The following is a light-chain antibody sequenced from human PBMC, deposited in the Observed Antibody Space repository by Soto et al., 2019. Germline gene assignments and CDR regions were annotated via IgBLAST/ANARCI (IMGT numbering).Light chain of an antibody. CDR1: QSISTW. CDR3: QHHTTYTGA. CDR2: WAS. J-gene: IGKJ3*01. Sequence: DIHMTQSPATLSASVGDRVTITCRASQSISTWLAWYQQKPGKAPKLLIYWASSLESGVPSRFSGSGSGTEFTLTITSLQPDDFAAYYGQHHTTYTGAFGAGTKVDI. V-gene: IGKV1-5*03.